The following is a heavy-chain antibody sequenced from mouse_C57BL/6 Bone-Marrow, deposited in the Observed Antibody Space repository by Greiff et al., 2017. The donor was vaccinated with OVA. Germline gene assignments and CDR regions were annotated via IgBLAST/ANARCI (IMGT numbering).Heavy chain of an antibody. CDR3: ARRNGYYFDY. CDR2: ISGGGGNT. D-gene: IGHD2-2*01. Sequence: EVKVEESGGGLVKPGGSLKLSCAASGFTFSSYTMSWVRQTPEKRLEWVATISGGGGNTYYPDSVKGRFTISRDNAKNTLYLQMSSLRSEDTALYYCARRNGYYFDYWGQGTTLTVSS. CDR1: GFTFSSYT. V-gene: IGHV5-9*01. J-gene: IGHJ2*01.